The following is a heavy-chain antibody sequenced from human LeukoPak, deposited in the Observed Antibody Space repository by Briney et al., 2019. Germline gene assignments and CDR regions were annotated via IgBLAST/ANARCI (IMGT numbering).Heavy chain of an antibody. J-gene: IGHJ6*03. V-gene: IGHV4-39*07. CDR3: ARLASIRDARHYYYYYMDV. D-gene: IGHD5-24*01. Sequence: PSETLSLTCTVSGGSISSSSYYWGWIRQPPGKGLEWIGSIYYSGSTYYNPSLKSRVTISVDTSKNQFSLKLSSVTAADTAVYYCARLASIRDARHYYYYYMDVWGKGTTVTISS. CDR2: IYYSGST. CDR1: GGSISSSSYY.